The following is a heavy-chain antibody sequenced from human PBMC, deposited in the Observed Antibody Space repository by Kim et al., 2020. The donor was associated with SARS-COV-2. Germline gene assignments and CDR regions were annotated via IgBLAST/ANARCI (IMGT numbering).Heavy chain of an antibody. D-gene: IGHD6-13*01. V-gene: IGHV4-34*01. CDR1: GGSFSAYY. J-gene: IGHJ6*01. CDR3: ARGCPSSSWYSYYFYGMDV. CDR2: INHSGST. Sequence: SETLSLTCAVYGGSFSAYYWSWIRQPPGKGLEWIGEINHSGSTNYNPSLKSRVTISVDTSKNQFSLKLSSVTAADTAVYYFARGCPSSSWYSYYFYGMDV.